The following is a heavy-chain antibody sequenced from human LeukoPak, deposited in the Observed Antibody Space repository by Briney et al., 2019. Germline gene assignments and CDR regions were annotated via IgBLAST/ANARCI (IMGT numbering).Heavy chain of an antibody. Sequence: GASVKVSCKVSGYTFTSYDINWVRQATGQGLEWMGWMNPNSGNTGYAQKFQGRVTMTRNTSISTAYMELSSLRSEDTAVYYCVRQWDWNLGGAFDIWGQGTMVTVSS. V-gene: IGHV1-8*01. CDR2: MNPNSGNT. J-gene: IGHJ3*02. D-gene: IGHD1-1*01. CDR3: VRQWDWNLGGAFDI. CDR1: GYTFTSYD.